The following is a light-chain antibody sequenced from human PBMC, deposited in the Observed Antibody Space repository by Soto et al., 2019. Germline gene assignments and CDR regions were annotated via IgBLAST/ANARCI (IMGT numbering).Light chain of an antibody. J-gene: IGKJ1*01. CDR1: QSMSNY. Sequence: DIQMTQSPSSLSASVGARVPITCRASQSMSNYLNWYQQKPGKAPKLLIYAASSLQSGVPSRFSGSGSGTDFTLTISSLQPEDFATYYCQQSYSTPRTFGQGTKVDNK. CDR3: QQSYSTPRT. V-gene: IGKV1-39*01. CDR2: AAS.